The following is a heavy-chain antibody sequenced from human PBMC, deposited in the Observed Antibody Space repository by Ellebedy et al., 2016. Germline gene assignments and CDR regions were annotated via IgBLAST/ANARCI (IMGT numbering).Heavy chain of an antibody. CDR2: INHSGST. CDR1: GGSFSGYY. D-gene: IGHD4-23*01. Sequence: SETLSLXXAVYGGSFSGYYWSWIRQPPRKGLEWIGEINHSGSTNYNPSLKSRVIISVDTSKNQFSLRLTSVTAADTAVYYCARGLIPPPVVTRSDAFDIWGQGTMVTVSS. V-gene: IGHV4-34*01. J-gene: IGHJ3*02. CDR3: ARGLIPPPVVTRSDAFDI.